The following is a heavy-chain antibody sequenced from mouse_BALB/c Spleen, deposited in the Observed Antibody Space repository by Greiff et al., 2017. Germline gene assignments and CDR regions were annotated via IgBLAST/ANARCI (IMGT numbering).Heavy chain of an antibody. J-gene: IGHJ4*01. V-gene: IGHV2-4-1*01. CDR3: ASPIYYAMDY. Sequence: QVQLQQSGPGLVQPSQSLSITCTVSGFSLTSYGVHWVRQSPGKGLEWLGVIWSGGSTDYNAAFISRLSISKDNSKSQVFFKMNSLQADDTAIYYCASPIYYAMDYWGQGTSVTVSS. CDR1: GFSLTSYG. CDR2: IWSGGST.